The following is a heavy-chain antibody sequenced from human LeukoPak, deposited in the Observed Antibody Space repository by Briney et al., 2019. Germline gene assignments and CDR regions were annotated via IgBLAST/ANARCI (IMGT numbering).Heavy chain of an antibody. Sequence: GGSLRLSCAASGFTFSTYAMVWVRQAPGKGLEWVSYISGDGSSTTYADSVKGRFTISRDNAKNTLDLQMNSLRAEDTAVYYCARGGWGTAIDYWAQGTLVTVSS. V-gene: IGHV3-74*01. CDR2: ISGDGSST. J-gene: IGHJ4*02. CDR3: ARGGWGTAIDY. CDR1: GFTFSTYA. D-gene: IGHD1-7*01.